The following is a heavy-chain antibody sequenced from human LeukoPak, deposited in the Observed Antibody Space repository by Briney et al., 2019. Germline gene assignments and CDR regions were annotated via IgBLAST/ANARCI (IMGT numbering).Heavy chain of an antibody. J-gene: IGHJ4*02. V-gene: IGHV3-30*02. CDR3: AKETRPQVPFDC. D-gene: IGHD1-14*01. CDR2: ILSDGSDE. Sequence: GGSLRLSCAASGFTFNGYVMHWVRQAPGKGLEWVAFILSDGSDENYADSVKGRFTISRDNSKNTLYLQMNSLRTEDTAVYYCAKETRPQVPFDCWGQGTLVTVSS. CDR1: GFTFNGYV.